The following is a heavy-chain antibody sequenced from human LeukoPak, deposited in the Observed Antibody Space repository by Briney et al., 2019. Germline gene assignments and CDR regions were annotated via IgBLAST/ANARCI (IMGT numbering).Heavy chain of an antibody. Sequence: PGGSLRLSCAASGFTLSSSAMNWVRQAPGKGLEWVSSINNVGSHIYYAGSVKGRFTISRDNSKNTLYLQMNSLRAEDTAVYYCARDTYCTRTSCYLGATFDPWGQGTLVTVSS. CDR2: INNVGSHI. J-gene: IGHJ5*02. CDR3: ARDTYCTRTSCYLGATFDP. CDR1: GFTLSSSA. D-gene: IGHD2-2*01. V-gene: IGHV3-21*01.